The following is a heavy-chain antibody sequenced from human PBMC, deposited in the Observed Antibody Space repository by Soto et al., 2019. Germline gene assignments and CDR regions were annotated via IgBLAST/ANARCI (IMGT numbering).Heavy chain of an antibody. CDR1: GGSIRGYF. Sequence: QLQLQESGPGLVKPSETLSLICTVSGGSIRGYFWSWVRQPAGKGLEWIGRIYSAGSTNYNPSLKSRVTMSVDTSQNQFSLKLTSVTAADTAMYYCVRGDVFDIWGRGTMVTVSS. CDR2: IYSAGST. J-gene: IGHJ3*02. D-gene: IGHD3-16*01. V-gene: IGHV4-4*07. CDR3: VRGDVFDI.